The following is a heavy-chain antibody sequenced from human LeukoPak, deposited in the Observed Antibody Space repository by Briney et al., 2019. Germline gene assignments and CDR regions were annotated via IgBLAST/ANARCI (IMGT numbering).Heavy chain of an antibody. CDR1: RFTFSSYA. CDR2: ISYDGSNK. CDR3: AKDRGDPIFDY. V-gene: IGHV3-30*04. J-gene: IGHJ4*02. D-gene: IGHD2-21*02. Sequence: GGSLRLSCAASRFTFSSYAMHWVRQAPGKGLEWVAVISYDGSNKYYADSVKGRFTISRDNSKNTLYLQMNSLRAEDTAVYYCAKDRGDPIFDYWGQGTLVTVSS.